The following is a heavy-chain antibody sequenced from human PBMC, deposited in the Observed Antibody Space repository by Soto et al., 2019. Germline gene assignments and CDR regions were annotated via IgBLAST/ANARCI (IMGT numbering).Heavy chain of an antibody. J-gene: IGHJ4*02. Sequence: KTSETLSLTCTVSDGSISSFYWTWIRQPPGKGLEWIGHIHYSGSANYNPSLKSRVTMSVDTSKNQFSLTLTSVTAADTAIYYCARGRPDLALMVYSIHTACYFDSWGQGTLVTVSS. CDR1: DGSISSFY. CDR2: IHYSGSA. D-gene: IGHD2-8*01. CDR3: ARGRPDLALMVYSIHTACYFDS. V-gene: IGHV4-59*01.